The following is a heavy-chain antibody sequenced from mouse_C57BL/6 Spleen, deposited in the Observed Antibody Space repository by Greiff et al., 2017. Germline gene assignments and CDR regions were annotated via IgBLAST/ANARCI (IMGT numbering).Heavy chain of an antibody. CDR2: INPSSGYT. D-gene: IGHD1-1*01. CDR1: GYTFTSYW. Sequence: QFQLQQSGAELAKPGASVKLSCTASGYTFTSYWLHWVKQRPGQGLEWIGYINPSSGYTKYNQKFKNKATLTAYKSSSTDYMQLSSLTYEDSAVYYCAREEDGSTPWFAYWGQGTLVTVSA. CDR3: AREEDGSTPWFAY. J-gene: IGHJ3*01. V-gene: IGHV1-7*01.